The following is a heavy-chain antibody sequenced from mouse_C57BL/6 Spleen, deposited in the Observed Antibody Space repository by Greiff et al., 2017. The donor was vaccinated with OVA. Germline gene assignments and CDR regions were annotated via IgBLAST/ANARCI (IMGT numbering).Heavy chain of an antibody. V-gene: IGHV1-5*01. CDR1: GYTFTSYW. CDR3: TSSYGSSFSYFDY. D-gene: IGHD1-1*01. J-gene: IGHJ2*01. Sequence: EVQLQQSGTVLARPGASVKMSCKTSGYTFTSYWMHWVKQRPGQGLEWIGAIYPGNSDTSYNQKFKGKAKLTAVTSASTAYMKLSSLTNEDSAVYYCTSSYGSSFSYFDYWGQGTTLTVSS. CDR2: IYPGNSDT.